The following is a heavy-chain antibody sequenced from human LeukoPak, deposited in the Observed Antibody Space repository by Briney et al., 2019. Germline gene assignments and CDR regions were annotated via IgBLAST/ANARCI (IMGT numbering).Heavy chain of an antibody. CDR3: TRGGTYYDFWSGYSGINWFDP. V-gene: IGHV3-49*04. CDR1: GFTFGDYA. D-gene: IGHD3-3*01. J-gene: IGHJ5*02. CDR2: IRSEAYGGTT. Sequence: GRSLRLSCTASGFTFGDYAMSWVRQAPGKGLEWVGFIRSEAYGGTTEYAASVKGRFTISRDDSKSIAYLQMNSLKTEDTAVYYCTRGGTYYDFWSGYSGINWFDPWGQGTLVTVSS.